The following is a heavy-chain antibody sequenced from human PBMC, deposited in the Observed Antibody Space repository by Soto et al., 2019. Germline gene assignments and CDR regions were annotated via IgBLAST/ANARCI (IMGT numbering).Heavy chain of an antibody. CDR3: ARLRSTAVRIFDP. CDR2: LYYSGST. J-gene: IGHJ5*02. CDR1: GGSISNYY. Sequence: NPSETLSLTCTVFGGSISNYYWSWIRQPPGKGLEYIGYLYYSGSTHYNPSLKSRVSISVDTSRNQFSLKLTSVAAADTAVYFCARLRSTAVRIFDPWGQGTLVTVSS. D-gene: IGHD6-6*01. V-gene: IGHV4-59*01.